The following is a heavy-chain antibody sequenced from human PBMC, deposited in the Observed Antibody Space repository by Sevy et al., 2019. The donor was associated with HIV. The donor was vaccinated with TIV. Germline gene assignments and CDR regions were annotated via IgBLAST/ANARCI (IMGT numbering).Heavy chain of an antibody. V-gene: IGHV4-59*01. CDR3: ARDSTTRPRVLDY. CDR1: GGSISSYF. CDR2: IYFTGNT. D-gene: IGHD1-1*01. J-gene: IGHJ4*02. Sequence: SEILSLTCSVSGGSISSYFWTWVRQSPGKGLEWIGNIYFTGNTDYSPSLKSRVTLSLDTSKSQCSLTLKSVTATDTDNYFCARDSTTRPRVLDYWGQGTLVTVSS.